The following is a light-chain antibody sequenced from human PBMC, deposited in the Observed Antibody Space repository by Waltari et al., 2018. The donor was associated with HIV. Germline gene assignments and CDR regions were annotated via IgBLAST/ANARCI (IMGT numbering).Light chain of an antibody. Sequence: EIVLTQSPATLSLSPGERATLSCRASQSISSYLAWYQQTPGQAPRLLIYDASNRATGIPARFSGSGSGTDFTLTISSLEPEDFAVYYCQQYGSSPRYTFGQGTKLEIK. CDR3: QQYGSSPRYT. CDR1: QSISSY. CDR2: DAS. J-gene: IGKJ2*01. V-gene: IGKV3-11*01.